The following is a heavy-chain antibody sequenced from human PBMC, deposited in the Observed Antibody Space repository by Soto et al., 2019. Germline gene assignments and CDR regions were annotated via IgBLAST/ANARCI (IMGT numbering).Heavy chain of an antibody. Sequence: QVQLVQSGAEVKKPGASVKVSCKASGYTFTSYAMHWVRQAPGQRLEWMGWINAGNGNTKYSQKFQGRVTITRDTSASTAYMEQSSLRSEDTALYYCARGGWGWYRKPFDYWGQGTLVTVSS. V-gene: IGHV1-3*01. CDR2: INAGNGNT. J-gene: IGHJ4*02. D-gene: IGHD2-15*01. CDR3: ARGGWGWYRKPFDY. CDR1: GYTFTSYA.